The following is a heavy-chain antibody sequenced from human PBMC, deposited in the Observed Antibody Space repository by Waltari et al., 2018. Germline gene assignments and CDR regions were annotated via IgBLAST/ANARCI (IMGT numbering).Heavy chain of an antibody. CDR3: ARAQYSSSWYYFDY. V-gene: IGHV4-59*01. Sequence: QVQLQESGPGLVKPSETLSLTCTVSGGSISSYYWIWIRQPPGKGLEWIGYIYYSGSTNYNPSLKSRVTISVDTSKNQFSLKLSSVTAADTAVYYCARAQYSSSWYYFDYWGQGTLVTVSS. J-gene: IGHJ4*02. CDR2: IYYSGST. CDR1: GGSISSYY. D-gene: IGHD6-13*01.